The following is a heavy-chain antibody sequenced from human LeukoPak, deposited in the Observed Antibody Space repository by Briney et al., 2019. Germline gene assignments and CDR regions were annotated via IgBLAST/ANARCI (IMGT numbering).Heavy chain of an antibody. J-gene: IGHJ6*03. CDR3: ARVSSSEGDQYSYYMDV. CDR1: GGSISSYY. D-gene: IGHD2-2*01. CDR2: IYYSGST. V-gene: IGHV4-59*01. Sequence: PSETLSLTCTVPGGSISSYYWSWIRQPPGKGLEWIGYIYYSGSTNYNPSLKSRVTISVDTSKNQFSLKLSSVTAADTAVYYCARVSSSEGDQYSYYMDVWGKGTTVTISS.